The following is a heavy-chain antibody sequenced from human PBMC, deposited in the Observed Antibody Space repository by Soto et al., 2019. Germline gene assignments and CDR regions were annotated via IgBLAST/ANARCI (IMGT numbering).Heavy chain of an antibody. D-gene: IGHD3-22*01. Sequence: QVQLVESGGGVVQPGRSLRLSCAASGFTFNSYAMHWVRQAPGRGLEWVALISYGGSNKYYADSVKGRFTISRDNSKNTLYLQMNSLRAEDTAAYYCARDYDSSGYYYGIHGMDVCGQGTTVTVSS. CDR2: ISYGGSNK. CDR3: ARDYDSSGYYYGIHGMDV. CDR1: GFTFNSYA. V-gene: IGHV3-30-3*01. J-gene: IGHJ6*02.